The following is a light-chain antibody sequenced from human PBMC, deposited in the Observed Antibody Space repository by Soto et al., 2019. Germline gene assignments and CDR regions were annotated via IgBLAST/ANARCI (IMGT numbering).Light chain of an antibody. CDR2: AAS. J-gene: IGKJ4*01. Sequence: DIQMTQSPSSLSASVGDRATITCRASQRISSYLNWYQQKPEKAPKLLIYAASNLQSGVPSRFTGSGSGTDFTLTISSLQPEDFATYYCQQSFRTPLTFGGGTKVDIK. CDR3: QQSFRTPLT. CDR1: QRISSY. V-gene: IGKV1-39*01.